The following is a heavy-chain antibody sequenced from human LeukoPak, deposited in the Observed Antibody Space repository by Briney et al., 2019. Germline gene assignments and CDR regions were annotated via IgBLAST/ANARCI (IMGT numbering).Heavy chain of an antibody. Sequence: PGRSLRLSCAASGFTFSSYAMHWVRQAPGKGLEWVAVISYDGSNKYYADSVKGRFTISRDNSKNTLYLQMNSLRAEDTALYYFAREVRGYDDAFDIWGQGTMVTVSS. CDR1: GFTFSSYA. V-gene: IGHV3-30-3*01. CDR2: ISYDGSNK. J-gene: IGHJ3*02. CDR3: AREVRGYDDAFDI. D-gene: IGHD5-18*01.